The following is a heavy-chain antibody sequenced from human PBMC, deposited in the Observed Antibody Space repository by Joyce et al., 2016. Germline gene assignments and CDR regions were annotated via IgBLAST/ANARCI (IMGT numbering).Heavy chain of an antibody. CDR2: IDDTWST. CDR1: GGSVNSNNYY. V-gene: IGHV4-39*01. J-gene: IGHJ2*01. Sequence: QLQLQESGPGLVKASETLSLTCTVSGGSVNSNNYYWGWIRQPPGKGLEYLGSIDDTWSTYYTPSLNSRFTISVDTSKNQFSLKLSSVTAADTAVYYCARLDSSGYYFYWYIDLWGRGTLVTVSS. D-gene: IGHD3-22*01. CDR3: ARLDSSGYYFYWYIDL.